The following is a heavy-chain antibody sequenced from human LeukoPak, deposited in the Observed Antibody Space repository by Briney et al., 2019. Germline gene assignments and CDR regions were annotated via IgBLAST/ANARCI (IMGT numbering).Heavy chain of an antibody. J-gene: IGHJ4*02. CDR2: VHPTGST. CDR3: VRGASVFDY. Sequence: PSETPSLTCTVSGASIIGGSFFWSWIRQPAGRAPEWIGRVHPTGSTNYNPSLSNRVIVSLDTSNNQFSLRLMSVTAADSAVYYCVRGASVFDYWGQGAPVTASS. V-gene: IGHV4-61*02. CDR1: GASIIGGSFF.